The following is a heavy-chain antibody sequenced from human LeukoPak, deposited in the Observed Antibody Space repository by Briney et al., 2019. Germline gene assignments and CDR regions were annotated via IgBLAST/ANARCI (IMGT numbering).Heavy chain of an antibody. V-gene: IGHV3-48*02. CDR3: ASDYGDLPARWPYFDY. CDR2: ISSSSSMI. CDR1: GFTFHSYS. Sequence: GGSLTLPHAACGFTFHSYSIHWVRQAPGKGLEWVSYISSSSSMIYYADSVKGRFTISRDNAKNSLYLQMKSLRDEDTAIYYCASDYGDLPARWPYFDYWGQGTLVTVSS. D-gene: IGHD4-17*01. J-gene: IGHJ4*02.